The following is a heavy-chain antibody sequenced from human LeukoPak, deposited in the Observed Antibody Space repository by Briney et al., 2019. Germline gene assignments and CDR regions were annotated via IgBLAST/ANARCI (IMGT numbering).Heavy chain of an antibody. CDR1: GFTFSTYS. CDR3: ARAQQLVRLRKPNWFDP. CDR2: ISDNSKYT. J-gene: IGHJ5*02. D-gene: IGHD6-13*01. Sequence: GGSLRLSCAASGFTFSTYSMNWVRQAPGKGLEWVSSISDNSKYTYYADSLKGRFTISRDNAKNSLFLQMHSLRSEDTAVYYCARAQQLVRLRKPNWFDPWGQGTLVTVSS. V-gene: IGHV3-21*04.